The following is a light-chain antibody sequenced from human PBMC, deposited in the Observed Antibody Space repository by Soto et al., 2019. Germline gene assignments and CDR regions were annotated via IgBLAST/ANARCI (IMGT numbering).Light chain of an antibody. V-gene: IGLV2-8*01. Sequence: QSALTQPPSASGSPGQSVTISCTGTPSDVGASNYVSWYQQQPGKAPNLMISEVSKRPSGVPDRFAGSKSGNTASLTVSGLQAEDEADYYCSSSAGTKNMVFVAGTKLTVL. CDR3: SSSAGTKNMV. CDR2: EVS. CDR1: PSDVGASNY. J-gene: IGLJ2*01.